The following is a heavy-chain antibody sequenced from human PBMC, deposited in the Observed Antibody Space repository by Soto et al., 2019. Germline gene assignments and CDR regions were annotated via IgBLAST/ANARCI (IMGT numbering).Heavy chain of an antibody. Sequence: QVQLVQSGAEVKKPGSSVKVSCKASGGSFSSYAISWVRQAPGQGLEWMGGIIPIFGTANYAQKFQGRVTITADESTSTAYMELSSLRSQDTAVYYCASDIVSGSYGADFDYWGQGTLVTVSS. CDR2: IIPIFGTA. D-gene: IGHD1-26*01. J-gene: IGHJ4*02. V-gene: IGHV1-69*01. CDR1: GGSFSSYA. CDR3: ASDIVSGSYGADFDY.